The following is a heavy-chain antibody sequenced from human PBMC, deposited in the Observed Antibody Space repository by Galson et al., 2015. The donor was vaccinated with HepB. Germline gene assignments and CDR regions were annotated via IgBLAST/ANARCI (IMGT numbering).Heavy chain of an antibody. D-gene: IGHD1-7*01. Sequence: SLRLSCAASGFTFSTYAMSWVRQAPGKGLRWVSTITGSGGTTFYADSVKGRFTISRDNSKNTPYLQMNSLRAEDTAVYYCAKDLPGTTGYEFDYWGQGTLVTVSS. V-gene: IGHV3-23*01. J-gene: IGHJ4*01. CDR3: AKDLPGTTGYEFDY. CDR2: ITGSGGTT. CDR1: GFTFSTYA.